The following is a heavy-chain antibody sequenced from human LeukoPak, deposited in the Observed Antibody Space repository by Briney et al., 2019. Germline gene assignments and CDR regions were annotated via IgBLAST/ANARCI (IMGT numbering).Heavy chain of an antibody. CDR3: AGKGSSGWYPYFDY. J-gene: IGHJ4*02. V-gene: IGHV3-7*03. CDR2: IKQDGSEK. CDR1: GFTFSSYW. Sequence: GGSLRLSCAASGFTFSSYWMSWVRQAPGKGLEWVANIKQDGSEKYYVDSVKGRFTISRDNAKNSLYLQMNSLRAEDTAVYYCAGKGSSGWYPYFDYWGQGTLVTVSS. D-gene: IGHD6-19*01.